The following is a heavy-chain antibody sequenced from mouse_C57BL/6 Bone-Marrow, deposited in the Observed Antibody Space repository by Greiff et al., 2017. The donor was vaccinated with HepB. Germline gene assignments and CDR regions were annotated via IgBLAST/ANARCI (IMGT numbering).Heavy chain of an antibody. Sequence: VKLMESGAELVRPGTSVKVSCKASGYAFTNYLIEWVKQRPGQGLEWIGVINPGSGGTNYNEKFKGKATLTADKSSSTAYMQLSSLTSEDSAVYFCARGYYYGSSYPFDYWGQGTTLTVSS. D-gene: IGHD1-1*01. J-gene: IGHJ2*01. V-gene: IGHV1-54*01. CDR2: INPGSGGT. CDR1: GYAFTNYL. CDR3: ARGYYYGSSYPFDY.